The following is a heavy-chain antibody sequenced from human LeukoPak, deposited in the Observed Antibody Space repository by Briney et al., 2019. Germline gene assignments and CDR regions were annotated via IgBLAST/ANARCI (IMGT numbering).Heavy chain of an antibody. Sequence: SVKVSCKASGGTFSSYAISWVRQAPGQGLEWMGGIIPIFGTANYAQKFQGRVTITADKSTSTAYMELSSLRSEDTAVYYCATSSGSYLGWFDPWGQGTLATVSS. D-gene: IGHD3-10*01. CDR2: IIPIFGTA. J-gene: IGHJ5*02. CDR3: ATSSGSYLGWFDP. V-gene: IGHV1-69*06. CDR1: GGTFSSYA.